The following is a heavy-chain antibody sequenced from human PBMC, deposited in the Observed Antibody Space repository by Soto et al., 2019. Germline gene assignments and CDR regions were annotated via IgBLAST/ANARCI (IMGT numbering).Heavy chain of an antibody. J-gene: IGHJ4*02. CDR2: IYYSGST. D-gene: IGHD5-18*01. Sequence: SETLSLTCTVSGGSISGYYWSWIRQPPGKGLEWIGYIYYSGSTNYNPSLKSRVTISVDTSKNQFSLKLSSVTAADTAVYYCARGPVDFDVDTEFDYWGQGTLVTVSS. CDR1: GGSISGYY. CDR3: ARGPVDFDVDTEFDY. V-gene: IGHV4-59*01.